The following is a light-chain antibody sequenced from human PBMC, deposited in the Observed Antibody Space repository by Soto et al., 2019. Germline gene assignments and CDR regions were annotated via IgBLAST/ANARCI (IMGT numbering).Light chain of an antibody. J-gene: IGKJ1*01. CDR3: QQYGSSPRT. Sequence: EIVLTRSPGTLSLSPGERATLSCRASQNVSSSYLAWYQQKPGQAPRLLIYGASSRATGIPDRFSGSGSGTDFTLTISRLEPEDFAVYYCQQYGSSPRTFGQGTKVDIK. CDR2: GAS. V-gene: IGKV3-20*01. CDR1: QNVSSSY.